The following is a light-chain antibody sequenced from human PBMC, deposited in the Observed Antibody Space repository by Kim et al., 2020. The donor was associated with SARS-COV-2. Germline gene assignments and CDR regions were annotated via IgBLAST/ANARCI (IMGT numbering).Light chain of an antibody. J-gene: IGKJ5*01. Sequence: ASVGDRVTITCRTSQEIRNDLGWYQQNPGRAPKRLIYGAASLQSGVPSRFSGSGSGTEFTLTISSLQPEDFATYFCLQHNTYPVTFGQGTRLEIK. CDR2: GAA. V-gene: IGKV1-17*01. CDR3: LQHNTYPVT. CDR1: QEIRND.